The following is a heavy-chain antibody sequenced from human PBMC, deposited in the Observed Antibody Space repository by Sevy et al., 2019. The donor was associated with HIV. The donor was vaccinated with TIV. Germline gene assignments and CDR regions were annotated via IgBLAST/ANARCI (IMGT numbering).Heavy chain of an antibody. J-gene: IGHJ5*02. Sequence: ETLSLTCAVSGDSINDVVYSLAWIRQPPGKGLEWIGSLYYTGDLYSNPSLKGRFTISVDPSKKQFSLKLNSVTAADTAVYYCAGHKYTNWLDPWGQGTQVTVSS. CDR3: AGHKYTNWLDP. D-gene: IGHD2-8*01. V-gene: IGHV4-39*01. CDR1: GDSINDVVYS. CDR2: LYYTGDL.